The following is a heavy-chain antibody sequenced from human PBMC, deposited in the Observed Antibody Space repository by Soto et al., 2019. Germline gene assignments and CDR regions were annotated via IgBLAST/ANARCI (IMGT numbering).Heavy chain of an antibody. CDR1: GYTLSNYA. CDR3: ARDQGYYDSGGYYNP. D-gene: IGHD3-10*01. Sequence: ASVKVSCKASGYTLSNYAMHWVRQAPGQRLEWMGWINAGNGDIKYSQKFQGRVTITRDTSATTAYMELSSLRSEDTAVYYCARDQGYYDSGGYYNPWGQGTLVTVSS. V-gene: IGHV1-3*01. J-gene: IGHJ5*02. CDR2: INAGNGDI.